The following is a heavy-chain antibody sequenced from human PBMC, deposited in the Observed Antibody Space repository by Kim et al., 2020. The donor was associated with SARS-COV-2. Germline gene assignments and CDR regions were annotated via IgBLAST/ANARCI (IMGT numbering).Heavy chain of an antibody. CDR2: IDTKTGNP. D-gene: IGHD1-1*01. V-gene: IGHV7-4-1*02. Sequence: ASVKVSCKASGYSFTTYAMNWVRQAPGRGLEWMGWIDTKTGNPTYAQGFLGRFVFSLDTSVNTAYLQISSLKAEDTAVYFCARAYKDDDDYFDQWGQGTLVTVSS. CDR3: ARAYKDDDDYFDQ. CDR1: GYSFTTYA. J-gene: IGHJ4*02.